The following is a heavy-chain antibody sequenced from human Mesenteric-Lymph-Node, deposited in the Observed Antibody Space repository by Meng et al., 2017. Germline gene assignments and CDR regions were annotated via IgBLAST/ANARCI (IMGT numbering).Heavy chain of an antibody. CDR3: ARDYRVYGDYQILYYFYAMDV. Sequence: ASVKVSCKASGYTFTSYAMNWVRQAPGQGLEWMGWINLSNGDTNYAQKFEGRVTMTRDTSVSTVYMELSRLRSDDTAVYYCARDYRVYGDYQILYYFYAMDVWGPGTTVTVSS. CDR1: GYTFTSYA. J-gene: IGHJ6*02. D-gene: IGHD4-17*01. V-gene: IGHV1-2*02. CDR2: INLSNGDT.